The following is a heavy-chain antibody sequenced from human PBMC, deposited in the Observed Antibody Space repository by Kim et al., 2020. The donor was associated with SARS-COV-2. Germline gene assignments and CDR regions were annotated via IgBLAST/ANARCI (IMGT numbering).Heavy chain of an antibody. CDR3: AREYRITLVRGVFDPFDI. CDR1: GDSVSSDIAA. Sequence: SQTLSRTCAISGDSVSSDIAAWHWIRQSPSRGLEWLGRTLYRSKWYNDYAVSVRSRMTINPETSKNQFSLQLSSVTPEDTAVYYCAREYRITLVRGVFDPFDIWGQGTMVTVSS. CDR2: TLYRSKWYN. D-gene: IGHD3-10*01. J-gene: IGHJ3*02. V-gene: IGHV6-1*01.